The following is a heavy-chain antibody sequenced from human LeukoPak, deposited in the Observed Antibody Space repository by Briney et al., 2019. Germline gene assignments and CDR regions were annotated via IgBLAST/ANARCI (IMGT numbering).Heavy chain of an antibody. CDR2: IYYSGST. CDR1: GGSFSGYY. D-gene: IGHD2-2*01. CDR3: ARDPVPSSLYYYYYMDV. J-gene: IGHJ6*03. Sequence: SETLSLTCAVYGGSFSGYYWSWIRQPPGKGLEWIGSIYYSGSTYYNPSLKSRVTISVDTSKNQFSLKLSSVTAADTAVYYCARDPVPSSLYYYYYMDVWGKGTTVTVSS. V-gene: IGHV4-34*01.